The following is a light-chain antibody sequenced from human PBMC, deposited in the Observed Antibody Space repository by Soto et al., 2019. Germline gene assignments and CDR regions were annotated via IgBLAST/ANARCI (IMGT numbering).Light chain of an antibody. CDR1: RSISSW. Sequence: DIQMTQSPSTLSASVGDSVTITCRASRSISSWLTWYQQKPGKAPKVLIFQASSLESGVPSRFSGSGSGTEFTLTINSLQSDDFATYFCQQYEDYPLTFGGGTKVEIK. J-gene: IGKJ4*01. CDR3: QQYEDYPLT. V-gene: IGKV1-5*03. CDR2: QAS.